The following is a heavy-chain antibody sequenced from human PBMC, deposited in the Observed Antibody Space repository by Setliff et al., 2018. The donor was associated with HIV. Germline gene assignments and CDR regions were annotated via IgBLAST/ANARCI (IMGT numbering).Heavy chain of an antibody. D-gene: IGHD2-21*01. V-gene: IGHV3-72*01. Sequence: GGSLRLSCVASGFSFSDYYMDWVRQTPGKGLDWVGRIRNKNRGYTTEYAASVKGRFSVSRDDSKSIAYLQVHSLKTEDTAVYYCARAKFPDYWGQGTLVTVSS. CDR1: GFSFSDYY. J-gene: IGHJ4*02. CDR2: IRNKNRGYTT. CDR3: ARAKFPDY.